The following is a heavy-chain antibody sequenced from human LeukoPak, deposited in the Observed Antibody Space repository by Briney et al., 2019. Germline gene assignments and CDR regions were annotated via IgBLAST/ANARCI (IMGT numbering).Heavy chain of an antibody. CDR3: ARAREQQLVRGWFDP. Sequence: GATVKVSCKASGYTFTGYYMHWVRQAPGQGLEWMGRINPNSGGTNYAQKFQGRVTMTRDTSISTAYMELSRLRSDDTAVYYCARAREQQLVRGWFDPWGQGTLVTVSS. CDR1: GYTFTGYY. J-gene: IGHJ5*02. CDR2: INPNSGGT. D-gene: IGHD6-13*01. V-gene: IGHV1-2*06.